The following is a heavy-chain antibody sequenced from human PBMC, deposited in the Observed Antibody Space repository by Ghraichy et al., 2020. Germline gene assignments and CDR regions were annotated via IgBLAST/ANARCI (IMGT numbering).Heavy chain of an antibody. CDR3: ARGSSGAWYFDL. CDR1: GGSISSYY. Sequence: SETLSLTCTVSGGSISSYYWSWIRQPAGKGLEWIGLMYRNGNTNYNPSLKSRVTMSVDTSKNHFSLNLNSVTAADTAVYYCARGSSGAWYFDLWGRGTLVTLSS. CDR2: MYRNGNT. J-gene: IGHJ2*01. D-gene: IGHD3-10*01. V-gene: IGHV4-4*07.